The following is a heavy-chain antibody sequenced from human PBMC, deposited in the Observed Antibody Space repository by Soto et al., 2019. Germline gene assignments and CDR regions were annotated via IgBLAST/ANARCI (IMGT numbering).Heavy chain of an antibody. D-gene: IGHD1-1*01. J-gene: IGHJ4*02. CDR1: GFTFSSSG. V-gene: IGHV3-30*18. Sequence: QVQLVESGGGVVRPGRSLRLSCAVSGFTFSSSGMHWVRQAPGKGLEWVAIISYDGSDKYYADSVEGRFTISRDNSKNTLFLQMNSLRPEDTAVYYCAKDNPTIAYWGQGTLVTVSS. CDR2: ISYDGSDK. CDR3: AKDNPTIAY.